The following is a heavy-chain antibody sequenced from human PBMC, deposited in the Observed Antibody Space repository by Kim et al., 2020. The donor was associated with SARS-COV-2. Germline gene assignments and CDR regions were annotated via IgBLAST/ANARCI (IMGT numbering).Heavy chain of an antibody. CDR2: VNYTGST. J-gene: IGHJ4*02. Sequence: SETLSLTCTVSAVSVSPLLWAWVRQPPGKGPEWLGFVNYTGSTKYNPSLRSRLSMSVDLSKNQFSLTLTSLTAADTAVYYCAREKGREGGLDYWCPGTLV. CDR3: AREKGREGGLDY. D-gene: IGHD1-26*01. V-gene: IGHV4-59*02. CDR1: AVSVSPLL.